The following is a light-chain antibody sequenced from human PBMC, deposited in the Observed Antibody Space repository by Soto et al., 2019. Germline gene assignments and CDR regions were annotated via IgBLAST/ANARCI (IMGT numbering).Light chain of an antibody. J-gene: IGLJ3*02. CDR1: SSDIGGYNY. Sequence: QSVLTQPASVSGSPGQSITISCTGTSSDIGGYNYVSWYQQHPGRAPKLIIYSVTYRPSGVSSRFSGSKSGDTASLTISGLQAEDEADYYCSSHTSSNTVVVGGGTKLTVL. CDR3: SSHTSSNTVV. CDR2: SVT. V-gene: IGLV2-14*01.